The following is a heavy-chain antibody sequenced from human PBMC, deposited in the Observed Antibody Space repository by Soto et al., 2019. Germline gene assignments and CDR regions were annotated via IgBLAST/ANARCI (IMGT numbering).Heavy chain of an antibody. J-gene: IGHJ4*02. V-gene: IGHV3-23*01. CDR1: GFTFSSYA. CDR2: LYAGGDIT. CDR3: VRKNINHGSYDY. D-gene: IGHD2-15*01. Sequence: GGSLRLSCAASGFTFSSYAMTWVRQAPGKGLEWVSGLYAGGDITFYADSVRGRFTVSRDNSKNTLSLQMNSLRAEDTAVYYCVRKNINHGSYDYWAPGTLVTLSS.